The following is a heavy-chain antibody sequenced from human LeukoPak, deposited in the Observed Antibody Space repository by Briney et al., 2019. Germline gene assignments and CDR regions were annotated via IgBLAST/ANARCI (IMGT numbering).Heavy chain of an antibody. J-gene: IGHJ1*01. CDR1: GFTFSIYG. D-gene: IGHD1/OR15-1a*01. Sequence: PGGSLRLSCAASGFTFSIYGMSWVRQAPGKGLEWVSAISSNGAGRYYADSVRGRFTISRDNSKNTLYPQMNGLRAEDTAVYYCTKDVEHFWGQGTLVTVSS. CDR2: ISSNGAGR. CDR3: TKDVEHF. V-gene: IGHV3-23*01.